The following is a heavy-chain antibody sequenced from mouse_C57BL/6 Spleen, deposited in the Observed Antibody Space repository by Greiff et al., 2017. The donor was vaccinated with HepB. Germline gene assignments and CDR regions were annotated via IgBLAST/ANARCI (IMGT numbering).Heavy chain of an antibody. J-gene: IGHJ4*01. Sequence: EVQLVESGEGLVKPGGSLKLSCAASGFTFSSYAMSWVRQTPEKRLEWVAYISSGGDYIYYADTVKGRFTISRDNARNTLYLQMSSLKSEDTAMYYCTRDDYGSSSYYAMDYWGQGTSVTVSS. D-gene: IGHD1-1*01. CDR3: TRDDYGSSSYYAMDY. V-gene: IGHV5-9-1*02. CDR1: GFTFSSYA. CDR2: ISSGGDYI.